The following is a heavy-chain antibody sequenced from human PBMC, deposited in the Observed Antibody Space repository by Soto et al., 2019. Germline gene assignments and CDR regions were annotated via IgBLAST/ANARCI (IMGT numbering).Heavy chain of an antibody. J-gene: IGHJ6*02. CDR2: IYPGDSDT. V-gene: IGHV5-51*01. CDR3: ARGGYSYGHELAYYYYYGMDV. Sequence: GESLKISCKGSGYSFTSYWIGWVRQMPGKGLEWMGIIYPGDSDTRYSPSFQGQVTISADKSISTAYLQWSSLKASDTAMYYCARGGYSYGHELAYYYYYGMDVWGQGTTVTVSS. CDR1: GYSFTSYW. D-gene: IGHD5-18*01.